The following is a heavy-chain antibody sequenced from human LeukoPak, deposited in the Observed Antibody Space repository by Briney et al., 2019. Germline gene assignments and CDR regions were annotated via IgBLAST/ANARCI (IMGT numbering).Heavy chain of an antibody. CDR3: AKDRGPIST. D-gene: IGHD5-24*01. Sequence: GRPLRLSCAASGFSFSGYGMHWVRQAPGKGLEWVSGISGSGSRTYYIDSVEGRFTISRDNSKNTLFLQMNSLRAEDTAVYYCAKDRGPISTWGQGTLVSVSS. CDR1: GFSFSGYG. CDR2: ISGSGSRT. J-gene: IGHJ5*02. V-gene: IGHV3-23*01.